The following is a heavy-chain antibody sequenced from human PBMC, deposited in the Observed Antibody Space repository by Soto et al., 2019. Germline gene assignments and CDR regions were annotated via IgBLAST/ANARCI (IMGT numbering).Heavy chain of an antibody. CDR2: MYYNVGT. D-gene: IGHD3-10*01. CDR1: GSSISSSGYY. J-gene: IGHJ4*02. Sequence: PSETLSLTCIVSGSSISSSGYYWGWIRQPPGKGLEWIASMYYNVGTYYNPSLKSRVTISVDTSANQFSLKLSSVTAADTAVYYCARLPSRHRVDYWGQGTLVTVCS. V-gene: IGHV4-39*01. CDR3: ARLPSRHRVDY.